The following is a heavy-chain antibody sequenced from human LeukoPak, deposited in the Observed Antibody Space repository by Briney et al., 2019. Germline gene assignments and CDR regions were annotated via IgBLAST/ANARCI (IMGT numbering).Heavy chain of an antibody. J-gene: IGHJ4*02. Sequence: GGSLRLSCAASGFTFSSYWMSWVRQAPGKGLEWVANIKQDGSEKYYVDSVKGRFTISRDNSINMFYLQMNNLRDEDTAIYYCARDSFGGATTGDFDYWGQGTLVTVSS. CDR2: IKQDGSEK. V-gene: IGHV3-7*03. CDR1: GFTFSSYW. D-gene: IGHD1-26*01. CDR3: ARDSFGGATTGDFDY.